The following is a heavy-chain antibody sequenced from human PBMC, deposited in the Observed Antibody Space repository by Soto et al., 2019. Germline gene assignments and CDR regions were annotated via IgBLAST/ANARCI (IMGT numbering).Heavy chain of an antibody. CDR1: GFTFSSYA. CDR3: AKDKSRAYYDILTGYKGSFDY. CDR2: ISGSGGST. D-gene: IGHD3-9*01. J-gene: IGHJ4*02. V-gene: IGHV3-23*01. Sequence: EVQLLESGGGLVQPGGSLRLSCAASGFTFSSYAMSWVRQAPGKGLEWVSAISGSGGSTYYADSVKGRFTISRHNSKNTLYLQMNSLRAEDTAVYDCAKDKSRAYYDILTGYKGSFDYWGQGTLVTVSS.